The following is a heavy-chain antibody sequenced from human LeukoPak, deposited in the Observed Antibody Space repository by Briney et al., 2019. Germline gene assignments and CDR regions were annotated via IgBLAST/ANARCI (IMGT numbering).Heavy chain of an antibody. V-gene: IGHV4-34*01. CDR3: ARGTETRDAIFHAFIAARHRERKRFDP. J-gene: IGHJ5*02. D-gene: IGHD6-6*01. CDR1: GFTFSDYI. Sequence: NPGGSLRLSCEASGFTFSDYILDWIRQPPGKGLEWIGEINHSGSTNYNPSLKSRVTISVDTSKNQFSLKLSSVTAADTAVYYCARGTETRDAIFHAFIAARHRERKRFDPWGQGTLVTVSS. CDR2: INHSGST.